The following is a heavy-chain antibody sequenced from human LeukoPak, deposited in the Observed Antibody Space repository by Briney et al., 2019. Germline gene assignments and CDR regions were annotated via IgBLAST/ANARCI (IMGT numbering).Heavy chain of an antibody. CDR1: GYSISSGYY. V-gene: IGHV4-38-2*01. D-gene: IGHD3-10*01. Sequence: SETLSLTCAVSGYSISSGYYWGWIRQPPRKGPEWIGSIYHSGSTYYNPSLQSRVTISVDTSKNQFSLKLSSVTVADTAVYYCATYGSGSPNYYMDVWGKGTTVTVSS. CDR2: IYHSGST. CDR3: ATYGSGSPNYYMDV. J-gene: IGHJ6*03.